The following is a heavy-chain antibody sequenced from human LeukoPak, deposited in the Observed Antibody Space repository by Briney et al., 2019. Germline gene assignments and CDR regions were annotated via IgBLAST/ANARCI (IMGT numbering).Heavy chain of an antibody. CDR1: GGSFSGYY. V-gene: IGHV4-34*01. CDR3: AREGVSSGRGSDY. Sequence: NTSETLSLTCAVYGGSFSGYYWSWIRQPPGKGLVWIGEINHSGSTNYNPSLKSRVTISVDTSKNHFSLKLSSVTAADTAVYYCAREGVSSGRGSDYWGQGTLVTVSS. CDR2: INHSGST. D-gene: IGHD6-19*01. J-gene: IGHJ4*02.